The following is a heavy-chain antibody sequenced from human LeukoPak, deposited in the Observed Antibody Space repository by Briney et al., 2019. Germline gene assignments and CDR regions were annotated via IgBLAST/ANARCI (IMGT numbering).Heavy chain of an antibody. Sequence: GESLKISCKGSGYSFTSYWIGWVRQMPGKGLEWMGIIYPGDSDTRYSPSFQGQVTISADKSISTAYLQWSSLKASDTAMYYCARWSPTIFGVVTHYYYGMDVWGQGTTVTVSS. D-gene: IGHD3-3*01. CDR2: IYPGDSDT. CDR1: GYSFTSYW. J-gene: IGHJ6*02. V-gene: IGHV5-51*01. CDR3: ARWSPTIFGVVTHYYYGMDV.